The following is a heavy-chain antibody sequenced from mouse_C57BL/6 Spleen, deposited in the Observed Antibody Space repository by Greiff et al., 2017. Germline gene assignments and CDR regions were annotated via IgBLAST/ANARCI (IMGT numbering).Heavy chain of an antibody. CDR3: ARHEIGPMTYGNLYAMDY. D-gene: IGHD2-1*01. CDR2: FYPGGGSI. CDR1: GYTFTEYT. J-gene: IGHJ4*01. Sequence: QVQLQQSGAELVKPGASVKLSCKASGYTFTEYTLHWVKQRSGQGLEWIGWFYPGGGSIKYNEKFKDKATLTADKSSSTVYMELSRLTSEDSAVYFCARHEIGPMTYGNLYAMDYWGQGTSVTVSS. V-gene: IGHV1-62-2*01.